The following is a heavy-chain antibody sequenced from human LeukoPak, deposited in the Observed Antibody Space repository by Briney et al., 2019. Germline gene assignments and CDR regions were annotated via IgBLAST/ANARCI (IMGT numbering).Heavy chain of an antibody. D-gene: IGHD3-3*01. CDR2: ISAYNGNT. CDR3: ARSSRARLIRLLEWLSGSYPFDY. Sequence: ASVKVSCKASGYTFTSYGISWVRQAPGQGLEWMGWISAYNGNTNYAQKLQGRVTMTTDTSTSTAYMELRSLRSDDTAVYYCARSSRARLIRLLEWLSGSYPFDYWGQGTLVTVSS. J-gene: IGHJ4*02. CDR1: GYTFTSYG. V-gene: IGHV1-18*01.